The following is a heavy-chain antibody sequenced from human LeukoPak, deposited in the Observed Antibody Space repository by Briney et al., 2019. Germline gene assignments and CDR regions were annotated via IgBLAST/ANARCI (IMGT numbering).Heavy chain of an antibody. CDR2: IYTSGST. CDR3: ARQSAARWFDP. Sequence: SETLSLTCTVSGGSISSYYWSWIRQPPGKGLEWIGYIYTSGSTNYNPSLKSRVTISVDTSKNQFSLKLSSVTAADTAVYYCARQSAARWFDPWGQGTLVTVSS. J-gene: IGHJ5*02. D-gene: IGHD6-6*01. V-gene: IGHV4-4*09. CDR1: GGSISSYY.